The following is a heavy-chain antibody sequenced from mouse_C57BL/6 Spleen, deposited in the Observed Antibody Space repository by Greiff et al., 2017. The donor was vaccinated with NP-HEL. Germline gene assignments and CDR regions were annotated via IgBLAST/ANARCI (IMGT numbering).Heavy chain of an antibody. J-gene: IGHJ2*01. CDR1: GYTFTSYW. CDR2: INPSSGYT. D-gene: IGHD1-1*01. Sequence: QVQLKQSGAELAKPGASVKLSCKASGYTFTSYWMHWEKQRPGQGLEWIGYINPSSGYTKYNQKFKDKATLTADKSSSTAYMQLSSLTYEDSAVYYCANYYGSSYEYFDYWGQGTTLTVSS. CDR3: ANYYGSSYEYFDY. V-gene: IGHV1-7*01.